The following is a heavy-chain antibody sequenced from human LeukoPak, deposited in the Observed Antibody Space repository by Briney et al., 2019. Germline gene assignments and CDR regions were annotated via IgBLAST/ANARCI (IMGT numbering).Heavy chain of an antibody. V-gene: IGHV3-11*01. CDR3: ARGGRVRYYYMDV. D-gene: IGHD3-10*01. J-gene: IGHJ6*03. CDR2: ISSSGSTI. Sequence: PGGSLRLACAASGFTFSDDYMSWFRQAPGKGLQWGSYISSSGSTIYYADSVKGRFTISRDNAKNSLYLQMNSLRAEDTAVYYCARGGRVRYYYMDVWGKGTTVTVSS. CDR1: GFTFSDDY.